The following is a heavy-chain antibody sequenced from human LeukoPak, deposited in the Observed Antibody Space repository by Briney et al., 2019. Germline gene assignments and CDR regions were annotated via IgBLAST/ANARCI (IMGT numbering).Heavy chain of an antibody. CDR2: IIPILGIA. CDR1: GGTFSSYA. Sequence: SVKVSCKAPGGTFSSYAISWVRQAPGQGLEWMGRIIPILGIANYAQKFQGRVTITADKSTSTAYMELSSLRSEDTAVYYCARVAGTRGWFDPWGQGTLVTVSS. CDR3: ARVAGTRGWFDP. J-gene: IGHJ5*02. V-gene: IGHV1-69*04. D-gene: IGHD6-19*01.